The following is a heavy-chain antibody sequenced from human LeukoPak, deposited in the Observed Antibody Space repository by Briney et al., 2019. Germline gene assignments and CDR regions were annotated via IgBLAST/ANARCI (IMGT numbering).Heavy chain of an antibody. V-gene: IGHV4-39*01. CDR3: ARGDCGDGCYKYFQP. D-gene: IGHD2-21*01. J-gene: IGHJ1*01. CDR1: GASISSAAYY. Sequence: SETLSLTCTVSGASISSAAYYWGWIRQPPGKGLEWIATIYYGRTTYYNPSLTSRVSISVDTSKRQFSLKLSSVTAADTAVYYCARGDCGDGCYKYFQPWGQGTLVTGPS. CDR2: IYYGRTT.